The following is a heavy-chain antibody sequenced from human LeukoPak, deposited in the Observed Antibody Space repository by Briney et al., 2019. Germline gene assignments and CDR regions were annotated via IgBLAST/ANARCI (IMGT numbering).Heavy chain of an antibody. CDR3: ARVALVPGWFDP. D-gene: IGHD6-6*01. Sequence: PSETLSLTCTVSGGSISSHYWSWIRQPPGKGLEWIGYIYCSGSTNYNPSLKSRVTISVDTSKNQFSLKLSSVTAADTAVYYCARVALVPGWFDPWGQGTLVTVSS. V-gene: IGHV4-59*11. CDR2: IYCSGST. CDR1: GGSISSHY. J-gene: IGHJ5*02.